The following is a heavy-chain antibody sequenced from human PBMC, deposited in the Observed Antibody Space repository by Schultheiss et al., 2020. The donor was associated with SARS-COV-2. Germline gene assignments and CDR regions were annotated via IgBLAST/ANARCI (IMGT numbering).Heavy chain of an antibody. CDR3: AREGAPMV. Sequence: GESLKISCAASGFTFTSYAMHWVRQAPGQRLEWMGWINAGNGNTKYSQKFQGRVTITRDTSTSTVYMELSSLRSEDTAVYYCAREGAPMVWGQGTLVTVSS. D-gene: IGHD2-8*01. CDR1: GFTFTSYA. J-gene: IGHJ4*02. CDR2: INAGNGNT. V-gene: IGHV1-3*01.